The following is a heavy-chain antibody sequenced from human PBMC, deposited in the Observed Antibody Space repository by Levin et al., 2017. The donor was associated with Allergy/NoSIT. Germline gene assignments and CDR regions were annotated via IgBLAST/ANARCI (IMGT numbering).Heavy chain of an antibody. Sequence: GGSLRLSCAASGFTFSSHAMSWVRQAPGKGLECVSPISSSGGNTYYADSVKGRFTISRDNSKNTLYLQMNSLRADDTAVYYCATLGGAAPGTLGYFDSWGQGTLVTVSS. CDR1: GFTFSSHA. D-gene: IGHD6-13*01. J-gene: IGHJ4*02. CDR3: ATLGGAAPGTLGYFDS. V-gene: IGHV3-23*01. CDR2: ISSSGGNT.